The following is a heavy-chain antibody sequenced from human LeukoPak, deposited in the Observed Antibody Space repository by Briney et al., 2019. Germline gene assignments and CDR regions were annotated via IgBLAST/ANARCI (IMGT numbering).Heavy chain of an antibody. CDR1: GYTFTGYY. D-gene: IGHD3-3*01. CDR3: ARGNPRRLGFGVVIY. CDR2: INPNSGNT. Sequence: ASVKVSCKASGYTFTGYYMHWVRQAPGQGLEWMGWINPNSGNTGYARKFQGRVTMTRDTSISTAYMELSSLRSEDTAVYYCARGNPRRLGFGVVIYWGQGTLVTVSS. V-gene: IGHV1-8*02. J-gene: IGHJ4*02.